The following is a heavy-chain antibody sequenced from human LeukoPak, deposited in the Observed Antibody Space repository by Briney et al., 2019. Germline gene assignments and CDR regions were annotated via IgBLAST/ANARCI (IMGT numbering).Heavy chain of an antibody. D-gene: IGHD4-11*01. Sequence: PSETLSLTRTVSGGSIRSSTYYWGWIRQPPGKGLEWIGSIFYSGSTYYNPSLKSRVTISVDTSKNQFSVKLNSVTAADTAVYYCARQESSNWDWGQGTLVTVSS. CDR1: GGSIRSSTYY. V-gene: IGHV4-39*01. CDR3: ARQESSNWD. J-gene: IGHJ4*02. CDR2: IFYSGST.